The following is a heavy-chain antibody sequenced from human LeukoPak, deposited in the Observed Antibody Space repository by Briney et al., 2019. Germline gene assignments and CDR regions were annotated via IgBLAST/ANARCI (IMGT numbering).Heavy chain of an antibody. J-gene: IGHJ4*02. Sequence: PSETLSLTCAVYGGSFSGYYWSWIRQPPGKGLEWIGEINHSGSTNYNPSLKSRVTISVDTSKNQFSLQLNSVTPEDTAVYYCARDPVVTGYFDYWGQGTLVTVSS. CDR3: ARDPVVTGYFDY. V-gene: IGHV4-34*01. CDR1: GGSFSGYY. D-gene: IGHD4-23*01. CDR2: INHSGST.